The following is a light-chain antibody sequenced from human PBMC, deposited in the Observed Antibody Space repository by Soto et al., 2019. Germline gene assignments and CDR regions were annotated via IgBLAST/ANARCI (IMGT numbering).Light chain of an antibody. CDR1: QDISDY. Sequence: DFQMTQSPSSLSASVGDRVTITCQASQDISDYLNWYQQKPGAAPKLLIYDASNLQAGVPSRFSGSGSGTEFTSTISSLQPEDFAVYYCLLYGSSPPSTFGQGTTV. V-gene: IGKV1-33*01. CDR3: LLYGSSPPST. CDR2: DAS. J-gene: IGKJ1*01.